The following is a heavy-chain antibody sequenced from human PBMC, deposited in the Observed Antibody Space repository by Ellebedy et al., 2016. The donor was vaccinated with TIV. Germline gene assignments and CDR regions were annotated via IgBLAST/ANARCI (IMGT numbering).Heavy chain of an antibody. D-gene: IGHD2-2*02. CDR3: AKDPGYCSSTSCYRYFQH. CDR1: GLTFSSYA. J-gene: IGHJ1*01. CDR2: IRGSGVST. V-gene: IGHV3-23*01. Sequence: GESLKISXAASGLTFSSYAMSWVRQAPGKGLEWVSAIRGSGVSTYYADSVKGRFTISRDNSKNTLYLQMNSLRAEDTAVYYCAKDPGYCSSTSCYRYFQHWGQGTLVTVSS.